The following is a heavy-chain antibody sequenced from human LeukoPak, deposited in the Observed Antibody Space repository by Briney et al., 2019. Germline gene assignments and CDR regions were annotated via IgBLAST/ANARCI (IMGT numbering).Heavy chain of an antibody. CDR2: ISYDGSNK. V-gene: IGHV3-30*04. J-gene: IGHJ4*02. Sequence: GGSLRLSCAASGFTFSSYAMHWVRQAPGKGLEWVAVISYDGSNKYYADSVKGRFTISRDNSKKTLYLQMNSLRAEDTAVYYCARVTRRYSSGWYYFDYWGQGTLVTVSS. D-gene: IGHD6-19*01. CDR3: ARVTRRYSSGWYYFDY. CDR1: GFTFSSYA.